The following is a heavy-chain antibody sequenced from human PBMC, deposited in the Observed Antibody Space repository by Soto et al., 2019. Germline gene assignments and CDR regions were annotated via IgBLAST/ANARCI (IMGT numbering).Heavy chain of an antibody. Sequence: QVQLVQSGSEVKKPGASVKVSCKASGYTFTSFGVNWVRQAPGQGLEWMGWVNAYNGNTNYAQKFQDRVTLTADTSTSTAYMEVKSLRSDDTAVYYCATGAASIAAHLIWGQGTLVTASS. CDR2: VNAYNGNT. CDR3: ATGAASIAAHLI. J-gene: IGHJ4*02. D-gene: IGHD6-6*01. V-gene: IGHV1-18*01. CDR1: GYTFTSFG.